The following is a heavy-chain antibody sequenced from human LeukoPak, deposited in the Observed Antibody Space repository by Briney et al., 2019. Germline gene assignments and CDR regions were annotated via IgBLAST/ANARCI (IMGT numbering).Heavy chain of an antibody. D-gene: IGHD4-17*01. CDR2: ISGSGGST. CDR3: AKSVESAVTTNPYFDY. CDR1: GFTFSDYA. Sequence: GGSLRLSCAASGFTFSDYAMSWVRQAPGKGLKWVSVISGSGGSTYNADSVKGRFTISRDNSKNTLYLQMNSLSAEDTAVYYCAKSVESAVTTNPYFDYWGQGTLVTVSS. V-gene: IGHV3-23*01. J-gene: IGHJ4*02.